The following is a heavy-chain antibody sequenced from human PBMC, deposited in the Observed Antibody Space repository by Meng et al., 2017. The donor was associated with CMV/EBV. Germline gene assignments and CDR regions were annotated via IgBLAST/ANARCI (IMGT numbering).Heavy chain of an antibody. CDR1: GGTFSSYA. J-gene: IGHJ6*02. CDR3: ARSDSSSTNYYYYGMDV. CDR2: IIPILGIA. V-gene: IGHV1-69*10. Sequence: SVKVSCKASGGTFSSYAISWVRQAPGQGLEWMGGIIPILGIANYAQKFQGRVTITADKSTSTAYMELSSLRSEDTAVYYCARSDSSSTNYYYYGMDVWGRGTTVTVSS. D-gene: IGHD6-6*01.